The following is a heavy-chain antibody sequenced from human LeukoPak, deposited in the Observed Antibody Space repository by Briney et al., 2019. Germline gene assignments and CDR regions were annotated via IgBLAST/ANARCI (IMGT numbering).Heavy chain of an antibody. CDR1: GSSFHNYY. Sequence: KASETLSLTCAVYGSSFHNYYWTWIRQPPGKRLEWLGEIGHSGGTNYNPSLNSRVTISLDTSKNQFSLRLTSVTAADTAVYYCARDIFPYYYDSSGYYTPRLAYGGQGTLVTVSS. D-gene: IGHD3-22*01. CDR3: ARDIFPYYYDSSGYYTPRLAY. CDR2: IGHSGGT. V-gene: IGHV4-34*01. J-gene: IGHJ4*02.